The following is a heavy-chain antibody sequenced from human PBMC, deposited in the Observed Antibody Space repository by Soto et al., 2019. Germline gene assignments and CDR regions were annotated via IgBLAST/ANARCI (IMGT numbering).Heavy chain of an antibody. D-gene: IGHD3-22*01. J-gene: IGHJ3*02. CDR3: ARTPSSGSSVAFDI. Sequence: QVQLVQSGAEVKKPGSSVKVSCKASGGTFSSYTISWVRQAPGQGLEWMGRIIPILGIANYAQKFQGRVTINADKSTSTAYMELSSLRSEDTAVYYCARTPSSGSSVAFDIWGQGTMVTVSS. V-gene: IGHV1-69*02. CDR2: IIPILGIA. CDR1: GGTFSSYT.